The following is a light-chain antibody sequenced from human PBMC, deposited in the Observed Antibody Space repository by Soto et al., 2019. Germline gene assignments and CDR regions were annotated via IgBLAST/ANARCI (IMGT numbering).Light chain of an antibody. V-gene: IGKV3D-15*01. Sequence: EIVMTQSPATLSVSPGERATLSCRASQSISSNLAWYQQKPGQAPRLLISGASTRATGLPARFSGSGSGSEFTLTISSLQPDDFATYYCQHYNSYSEAFGQGTKVDI. CDR2: GAS. CDR3: QHYNSYSEA. J-gene: IGKJ1*01. CDR1: QSISSN.